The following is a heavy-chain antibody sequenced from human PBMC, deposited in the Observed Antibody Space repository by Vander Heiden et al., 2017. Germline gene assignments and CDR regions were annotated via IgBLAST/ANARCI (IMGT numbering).Heavy chain of an antibody. V-gene: IGHV3-33*01. CDR3: ARDQDSSSWYRPYYYYGMDV. D-gene: IGHD6-13*01. CDR2: IWYDGSNK. J-gene: IGHJ6*02. Sequence: QVQLVESGGGVVQPGRSLRLSCAASGFTFSTYGMTGVPQAPGKGLEWVAVIWYDGSNKYYADSVKGRFTISRDNSKNTLYLQMNSLRAEDTAVYYCARDQDSSSWYRPYYYYGMDVWGQGTTVTVSS. CDR1: GFTFSTYG.